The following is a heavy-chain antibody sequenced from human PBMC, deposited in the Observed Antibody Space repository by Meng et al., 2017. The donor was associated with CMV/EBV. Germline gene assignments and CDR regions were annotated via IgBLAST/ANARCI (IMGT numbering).Heavy chain of an antibody. V-gene: IGHV1-46*01. CDR1: GYTFTSYY. CDR2: INPSGGST. J-gene: IGHJ6*02. D-gene: IGHD2/OR15-2a*01. CDR3: ARAEGLLISYYYYGMDV. Sequence: ASVKVSCKASGYTFTSYYMHWVRQAPGQGLEWMGIINPSGGSTSYAQKFQGRVTMTRDTSTSTGYMELSSLRSEDTAVYYCARAEGLLISYYYYGMDVWGQGTTVTVSS.